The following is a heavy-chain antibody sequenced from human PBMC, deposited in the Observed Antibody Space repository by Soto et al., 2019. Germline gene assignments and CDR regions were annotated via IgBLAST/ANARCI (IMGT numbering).Heavy chain of an antibody. CDR1: GGTFSSYA. D-gene: IGHD6-19*01. CDR3: ASSVAGNGYYYYYGMDV. CDR2: IIPIFGTA. V-gene: IGHV1-69*13. J-gene: IGHJ6*02. Sequence: ASVKVSCKASGGTFSSYAISWVRQAPGQGLEWMGGIIPIFGTANYAQKFQGRVTITADESTSTAYMELSSLRPEDTAVYYCASSVAGNGYYYYYGMDVWGQGTTVTVSS.